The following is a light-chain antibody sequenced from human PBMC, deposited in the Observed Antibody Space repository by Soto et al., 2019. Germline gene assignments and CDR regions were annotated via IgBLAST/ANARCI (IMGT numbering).Light chain of an antibody. CDR2: NVN. CDR3: SSFTSSTTYV. J-gene: IGLJ1*01. V-gene: IGLV2-14*03. CDR1: SSDVDGYNY. Sequence: QSVLTQPASVSGSPGQSITISCTGTSSDVDGYNYVSWYQQHPGEVPKVIIFNVNNRPSGVSDRFSGSRSGNTASLTISGLQAEDEADYYCSSFTSSTTYVFGTGTKVTVL.